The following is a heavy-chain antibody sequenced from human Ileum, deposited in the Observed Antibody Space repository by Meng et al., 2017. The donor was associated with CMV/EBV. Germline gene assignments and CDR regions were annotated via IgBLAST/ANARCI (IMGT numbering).Heavy chain of an antibody. CDR1: GDSISLHY. CDR3: ARDQDYGLLDF. D-gene: IGHD4-17*01. Sequence: QVQLQESGPRLVKPSETLSLTCSVSGDSISLHYWNWIRQPAGKGLEWIGRIYVSGSTNYNSSLRSRITLSVDKAKNQFSLNLNSVTAADTAVYYCARDQDYGLLDFWGQGTLVTVSS. V-gene: IGHV4-4*07. J-gene: IGHJ4*02. CDR2: IYVSGST.